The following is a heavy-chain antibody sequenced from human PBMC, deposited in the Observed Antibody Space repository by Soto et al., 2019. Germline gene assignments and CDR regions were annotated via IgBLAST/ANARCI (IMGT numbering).Heavy chain of an antibody. Sequence: QVQLVQSGAEMTKPGSSLKVSCQSSGGTFNTYAMNWVRQAPGQGPEWMGDIAPMFGAANYAPKFQRRVTITANESTGTMYMRLGSLTSEDTALYLCAREVQVHSAEFVYWGQGTLVTVSS. D-gene: IGHD3-10*01. CDR2: IAPMFGAA. V-gene: IGHV1-69*19. J-gene: IGHJ4*02. CDR1: GGTFNTYA. CDR3: AREVQVHSAEFVY.